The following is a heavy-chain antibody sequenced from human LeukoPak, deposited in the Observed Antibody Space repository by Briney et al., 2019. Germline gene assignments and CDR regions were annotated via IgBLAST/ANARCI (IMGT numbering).Heavy chain of an antibody. V-gene: IGHV4-59*01. CDR3: ARDLSGSYYDYGMDV. D-gene: IGHD1-26*01. CDR2: IYYSGST. CDR1: GGSISSYY. J-gene: IGHJ6*02. Sequence: SETLSLTCTVSGGSISSYYWSWIRQPPGKGLEWIGYIYYSGSTNYSPSLKSRVTISVDTSKNQFSLKLSSVTAADTAVYYCARDLSGSYYDYGMDVWGQGTTVTVSS.